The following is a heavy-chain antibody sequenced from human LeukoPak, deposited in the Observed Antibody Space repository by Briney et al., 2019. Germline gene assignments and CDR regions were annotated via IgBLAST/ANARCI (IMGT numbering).Heavy chain of an antibody. CDR3: AVLSRGWPFDY. CDR1: GFTFTSSA. CDR2: IVVGSGNT. J-gene: IGHJ4*02. D-gene: IGHD6-19*01. Sequence: TSVKVSCKASGFTFTSSAVQWVRQARGQRLEWIGWIVVGSGNTNYAQKFQERVTITRDMSTSTAYMELSSLRSEDTAVYYCAVLSRGWPFDYWGQGTLVTVSS. V-gene: IGHV1-58*01.